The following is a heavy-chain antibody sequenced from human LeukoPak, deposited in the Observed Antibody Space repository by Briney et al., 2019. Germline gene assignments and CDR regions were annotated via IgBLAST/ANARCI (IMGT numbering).Heavy chain of an antibody. CDR1: GFTFSSYA. J-gene: IGHJ3*02. Sequence: GGSLRLSCAASGFTFSSYAMSWVRQAPGKGLEWVSAISGSGGSTYSADSVKGRFTTSRDNSKNTLYLQMNTLGAEDTAVYYCAKALPIAVARDAFDIWGQGTMVTVSS. CDR3: AKALPIAVARDAFDI. V-gene: IGHV3-23*01. CDR2: ISGSGGST. D-gene: IGHD6-19*01.